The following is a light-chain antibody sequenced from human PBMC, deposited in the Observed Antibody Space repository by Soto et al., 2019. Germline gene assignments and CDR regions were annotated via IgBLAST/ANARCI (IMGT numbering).Light chain of an antibody. V-gene: IGKV1-5*03. CDR1: QTISSS. CDR3: QHMAT. CDR2: RAS. Sequence: DIQMTQSPSTLSASVGDRVTITCRASQTISSSLAWYQQKPGKAPKPLIYRASSLESGVPSRFSGSGSGTEFTLTIISLLPDDIATYFCQHMATFGQGTKVEIK. J-gene: IGKJ1*01.